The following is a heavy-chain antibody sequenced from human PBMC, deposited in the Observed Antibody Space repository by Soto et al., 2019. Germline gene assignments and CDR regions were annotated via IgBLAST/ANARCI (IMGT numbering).Heavy chain of an antibody. CDR1: GGSFSGYY. J-gene: IGHJ6*02. V-gene: IGHV4-34*01. CDR2: INHSGST. CDR3: AKDRGLTGPIGMDV. D-gene: IGHD3-9*01. Sequence: PSETLSLTCAVYGGSFSGYYWSWIRQPPGKGLEWIGEINHSGSTNYNPSLKSRVTISVDTSKNPFSLKLSSVTAEDTAVYYCAKDRGLTGPIGMDVWGQGTTVTVSS.